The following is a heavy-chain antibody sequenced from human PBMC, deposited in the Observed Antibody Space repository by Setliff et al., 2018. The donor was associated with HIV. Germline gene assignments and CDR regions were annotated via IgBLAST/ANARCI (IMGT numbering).Heavy chain of an antibody. V-gene: IGHV1-2*02. CDR2: INPNNGGT. D-gene: IGHD3-3*01. CDR1: GYTFTGYY. J-gene: IGHJ4*02. CDR3: AREVSWSVRTYMDY. Sequence: ASVKVSCKASGYTFTGYYMHWVRQAPGQGLEWMGWINPNNGGTNYAKKFQGRVTMTRDTSISTAYMELSRLRSDDTAVYYCAREVSWSVRTYMDYWGQGALVTVSS.